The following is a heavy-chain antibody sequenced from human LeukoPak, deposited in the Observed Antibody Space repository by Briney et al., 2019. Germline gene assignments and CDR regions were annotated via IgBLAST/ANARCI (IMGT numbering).Heavy chain of an antibody. J-gene: IGHJ3*01. D-gene: IGHD3-16*01. V-gene: IGHV3-74*01. CDR1: GFTFDDYA. Sequence: GGSLRLSCAASGFTFDDYAMHWVRQAPGKGLEWVSRISTDGSSTSYADSVKGRFTISRDNAKNTLYLQMNSLRAEDTAVYYCARDFLHLGGWGQGTMVTVSS. CDR3: ARDFLHLGG. CDR2: ISTDGSST.